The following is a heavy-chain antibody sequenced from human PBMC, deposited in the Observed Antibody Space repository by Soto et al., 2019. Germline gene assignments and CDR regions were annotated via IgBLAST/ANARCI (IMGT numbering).Heavy chain of an antibody. Sequence: PSETLSLTCTVSGGSISSGGYYWSWIRQHPGKGLEWIGYIYYSGSTYYNPSLKSRVTISVDTSKNQFSLKLSSVTAADTAVYYCARAFLSPHPFYDSSGYDYWGQGTLVTVSS. CDR3: ARAFLSPHPFYDSSGYDY. D-gene: IGHD3-22*01. V-gene: IGHV4-31*03. J-gene: IGHJ4*02. CDR2: IYYSGST. CDR1: GGSISSGGYY.